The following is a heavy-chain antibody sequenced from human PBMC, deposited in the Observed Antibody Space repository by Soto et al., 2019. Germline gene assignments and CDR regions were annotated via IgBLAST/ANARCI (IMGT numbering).Heavy chain of an antibody. CDR3: ARGAAYSSYFGMDV. Sequence: SETLSLTCSDSGDTVRNGNSYWSWIRQPPGKGLEWIGYTYYSGSTNYIPSLKSRVTISVDTSKNQFSLRLSSVTAADTAVYYCARGAAYSSYFGMDVWGQGTTVT. CDR2: TYYSGST. V-gene: IGHV4-61*01. J-gene: IGHJ6*02. CDR1: GDTVRNGNSY.